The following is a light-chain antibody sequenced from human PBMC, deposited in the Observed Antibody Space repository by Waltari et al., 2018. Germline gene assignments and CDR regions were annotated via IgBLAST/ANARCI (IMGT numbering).Light chain of an antibody. J-gene: IGKJ4*01. Sequence: DIQMTQSPSSLSASVGDRVTITCRASQSVKNNLAWYQQAPGKAPKVLIHKASRLESGAPSRFSGSGYGTKFTLTISSLQPDDFATYYCQEYDSLPVTFGGGTKVEI. V-gene: IGKV1-5*03. CDR3: QEYDSLPVT. CDR1: QSVKNN. CDR2: KAS.